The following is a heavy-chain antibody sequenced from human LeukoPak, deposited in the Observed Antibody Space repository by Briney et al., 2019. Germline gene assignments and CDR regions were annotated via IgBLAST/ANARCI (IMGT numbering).Heavy chain of an antibody. D-gene: IGHD3-10*01. V-gene: IGHV4-34*01. J-gene: IGHJ3*02. CDR2: INHSGGT. Sequence: SETLSLTCAVYGGSSSGYYWSWIRQSPEKGLEWIGEINHSGGTNYKPSLKSRITISVDTSENQFSLKLSSVTAADTAVYYCARWGPGAFDIWAKGQWSPSLQ. CDR3: ARWGPGAFDI. CDR1: GGSSSGYY.